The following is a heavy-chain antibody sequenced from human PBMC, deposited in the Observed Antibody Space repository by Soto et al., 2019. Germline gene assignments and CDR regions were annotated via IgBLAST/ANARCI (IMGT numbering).Heavy chain of an antibody. CDR3: ARQRTTVVTQAYFDH. D-gene: IGHD2-21*02. J-gene: IGHJ4*02. V-gene: IGHV4-39*01. CDR1: GESISSSSYY. Sequence: PSETLSLTCIVSGESISSSSYYWGWIRQPPGKGLEWIGSIYYSGRTYYNPSFKSRVTISIDTSKNQFSLKLSSVTPTDTAVYYCARQRTTVVTQAYFDHWGQGALVTVSS. CDR2: IYYSGRT.